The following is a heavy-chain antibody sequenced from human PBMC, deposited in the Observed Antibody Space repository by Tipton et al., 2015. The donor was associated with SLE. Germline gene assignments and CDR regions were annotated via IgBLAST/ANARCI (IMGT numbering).Heavy chain of an antibody. D-gene: IGHD3-10*01. CDR1: GFTFSDFA. V-gene: IGHV3-23*03. J-gene: IGHJ4*02. Sequence: GSLRLSCAASGFTFSDFAMSWVRQAPGKGLEWVSVIYASGYATLSADSVKGRFTISRDNSKNTLFLQMNSLRAEDTAVYYCATYGSGSYYDSWGQGTLVTVSS. CDR3: ATYGSGSYYDS. CDR2: IYASGYAT.